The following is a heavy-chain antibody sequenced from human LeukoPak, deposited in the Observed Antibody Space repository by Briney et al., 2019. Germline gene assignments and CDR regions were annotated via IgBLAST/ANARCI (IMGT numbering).Heavy chain of an antibody. V-gene: IGHV4-30-2*01. J-gene: IGHJ4*02. Sequence: SETLSLTCAVSGGSISSGGYSWSWIRQPPGKGLEWIGYIYHSGSTYYNPSLKSRVTISVDRSKNQFSLKLSSVTAADTAVYYCARGPVGTAMVYYFDYWGQGTLVTVSS. CDR1: GGSISSGGYS. D-gene: IGHD5-18*01. CDR2: IYHSGST. CDR3: ARGPVGTAMVYYFDY.